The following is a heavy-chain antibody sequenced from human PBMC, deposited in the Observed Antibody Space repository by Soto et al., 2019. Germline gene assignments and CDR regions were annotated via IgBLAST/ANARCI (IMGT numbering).Heavy chain of an antibody. CDR2: IYYSGST. D-gene: IGHD4-4*01. Sequence: NPSETLSLTCTVSGCSISSGGYYWSWIRQHPGKGLEWIGYIYYSGSTYYNPSLKSRVTISVDTSKNQFSLKLSSVTAADTAVYYCARDLLDDYSNRHDAFDIWGQGTMVTVSS. V-gene: IGHV4-31*03. CDR3: ARDLLDDYSNRHDAFDI. CDR1: GCSISSGGYY. J-gene: IGHJ3*02.